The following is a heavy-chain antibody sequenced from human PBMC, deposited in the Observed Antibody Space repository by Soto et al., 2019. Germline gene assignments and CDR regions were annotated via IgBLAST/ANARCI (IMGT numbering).Heavy chain of an antibody. Sequence: GGSLRLSCSTSGFSFSRSAMSWVRQAPGKGLEWVSSIIGSGTSSYSTESVKGRFTISRDNSNNTVYLEMNNLRAEDTAVYFCVKDRSTYPFLFEXWGQGALGTVSX. D-gene: IGHD2-2*01. J-gene: IGHJ4*02. CDR1: GFSFSRSA. CDR3: VKDRSTYPFLFEX. CDR2: IIGSGTSS. V-gene: IGHV3-23*01.